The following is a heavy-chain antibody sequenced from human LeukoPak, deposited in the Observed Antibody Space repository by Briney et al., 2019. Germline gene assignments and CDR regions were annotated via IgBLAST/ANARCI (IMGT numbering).Heavy chain of an antibody. D-gene: IGHD3-22*01. CDR3: AKASYDSSRLFDY. J-gene: IGHJ4*02. CDR2: IWYDGSNK. Sequence: GGSVRLSCAAWGFTFSCYGVQGSRQAPGKGLEWVAVIWYDGSNKYYADSVKGRFTISTDNSKNTLYLQMISLRAEDTAVVYCAKASYDSSRLFDYWGQGTLVTVSS. V-gene: IGHV3-30*02. CDR1: GFTFSCYG.